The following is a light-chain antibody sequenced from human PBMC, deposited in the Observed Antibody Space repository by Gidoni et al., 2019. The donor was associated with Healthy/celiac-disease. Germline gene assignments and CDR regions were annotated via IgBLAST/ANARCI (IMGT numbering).Light chain of an antibody. CDR3: QSYDSSLSGWDVV. J-gene: IGLJ2*01. Sequence: SVPTHPPPRSGAPGQRVTLSCTGSSSNIRAGYDVHWYQQLPGTAPKLLIYGNTNRPSGVPDRFSGSKSGTSASLAITGLQAEDEADYYCQSYDSSLSGWDVVFGGGTKLTVL. V-gene: IGLV1-40*01. CDR2: GNT. CDR1: SSNIRAGYD.